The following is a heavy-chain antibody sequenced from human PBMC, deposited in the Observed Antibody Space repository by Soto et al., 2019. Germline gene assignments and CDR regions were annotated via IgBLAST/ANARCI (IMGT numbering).Heavy chain of an antibody. CDR3: ARKSYSGDSGFYDY. V-gene: IGHV3-74*01. Sequence: GSLRLSCAASGFSFTRFWMHWVRQVPGKGLVWVARIHYDGISNAYADSVKGRFTISRDNAKNTVYLQMNSLRTEDTAVYYCARKSYSGDSGFYDYWGQGALVTVSS. D-gene: IGHD3-22*01. CDR1: GFSFTRFW. CDR2: IHYDGISN. J-gene: IGHJ4*02.